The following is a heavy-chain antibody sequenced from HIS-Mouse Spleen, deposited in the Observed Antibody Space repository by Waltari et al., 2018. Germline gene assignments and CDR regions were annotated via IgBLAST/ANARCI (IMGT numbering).Heavy chain of an antibody. V-gene: IGHV4-39*07. CDR3: ARRRGYSYGHYFDY. D-gene: IGHD5-18*01. Sequence: QLQLQESGPGLVKPSETLSLTCTVSGGSLSSSSYYWGWIRQPPGKGLEWIGSIYYSGSTYYNPSLKSRVTISVDTSKNQFSLKLSSVTAADTAVYYCARRRGYSYGHYFDYWGQGTLVTVSS. J-gene: IGHJ4*02. CDR2: IYYSGST. CDR1: GGSLSSSSYY.